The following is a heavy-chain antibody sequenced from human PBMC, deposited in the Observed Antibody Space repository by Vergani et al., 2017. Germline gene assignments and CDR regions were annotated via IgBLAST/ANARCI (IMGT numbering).Heavy chain of an antibody. Sequence: QVDLQESGPGLVKSSETLSLNGAVLGYSVGSGYYCGWIRQPPGRGLEWIGCVHRNGNTYYTSSLRSRATISRDTSKNQFFLRLTSVTAADTAVYYCAGQNPYGSAHVDFWGRGVLVTVSA. J-gene: IGHJ4*02. D-gene: IGHD3-10*01. CDR1: GYSVGSGYY. V-gene: IGHV4-38-2*01. CDR2: VHRNGNT. CDR3: AGQNPYGSAHVDF.